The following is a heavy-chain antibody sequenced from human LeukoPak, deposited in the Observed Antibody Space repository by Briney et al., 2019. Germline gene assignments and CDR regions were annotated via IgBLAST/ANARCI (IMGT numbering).Heavy chain of an antibody. Sequence: PSETLSLTCAVYGGSFSGYYWSWIRQPPGKGLEWIGEINHSGSTNYNPSLKSRVTISVDTSKNQFSLKLSSVTAADTAVYYCARRDWTDAFDIWGQGTMVTVFS. CDR3: ARRDWTDAFDI. J-gene: IGHJ3*02. CDR2: INHSGST. D-gene: IGHD2-21*02. V-gene: IGHV4-34*01. CDR1: GGSFSGYY.